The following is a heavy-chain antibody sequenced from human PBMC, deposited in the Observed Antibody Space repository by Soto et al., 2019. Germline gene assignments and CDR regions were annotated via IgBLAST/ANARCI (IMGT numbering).Heavy chain of an antibody. D-gene: IGHD6-13*01. Sequence: QVQLVQSGAEVKKPGASVKVSCKASGYTFTGYYMHWVRQAPGQGLEWMGWINPNSVGTNYAQKFQGWVTMTRDTSISTAYMELSRLRSDDTAVYYCARTLGYSSSWEYDYWGQGTLVTVSS. V-gene: IGHV1-2*04. CDR2: INPNSVGT. CDR1: GYTFTGYY. J-gene: IGHJ4*02. CDR3: ARTLGYSSSWEYDY.